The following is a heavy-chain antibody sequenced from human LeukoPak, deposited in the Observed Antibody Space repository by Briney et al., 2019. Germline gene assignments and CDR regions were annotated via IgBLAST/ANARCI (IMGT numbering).Heavy chain of an antibody. CDR2: IYYSGST. Sequence: SETLSLTCTVSGGSISSYYWSWIRQPPGKGLEWIGYIYYSGSTNHNPSLKSRVTISVDTSKNQFSLKLSSVTAADTAVYYCARDSSGWYGNDAFDIWGQGTMVTVSS. CDR3: ARDSSGWYGNDAFDI. J-gene: IGHJ3*02. D-gene: IGHD6-19*01. CDR1: GGSISSYY. V-gene: IGHV4-59*12.